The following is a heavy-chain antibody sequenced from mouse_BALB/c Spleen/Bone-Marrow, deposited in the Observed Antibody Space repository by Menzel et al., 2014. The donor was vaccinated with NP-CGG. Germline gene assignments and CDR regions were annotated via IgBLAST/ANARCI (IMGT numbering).Heavy chain of an antibody. CDR2: INPGSGGT. J-gene: IGHJ3*01. CDR1: GYAFTNYL. D-gene: IGHD1-1*01. CDR3: AREIITYFAY. V-gene: IGHV1-54*01. Sequence: QVQLQQPGAELVRPGTSVKVSCKASGYAFTNYLIEWVKQRPGQGLEWIGVINPGSGGTNYNEKFKGKATLTADKFSSTAYMQLSSLTSDDSAVYFCAREIITYFAYWGQGTLVTVAA.